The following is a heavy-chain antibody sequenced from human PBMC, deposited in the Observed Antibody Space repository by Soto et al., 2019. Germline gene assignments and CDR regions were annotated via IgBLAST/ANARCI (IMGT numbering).Heavy chain of an antibody. V-gene: IGHV4-4*02. CDR1: GGSISSSNW. J-gene: IGHJ4*02. CDR2: IYHSGST. CDR3: ARDPSGDYDILTGYKTFDY. Sequence: QVQLQESGPGLVKPSGTLSLTCAVSGGSISSSNWWSWVRQPPGKGLEWIGEIYHSGSTNYNPSLKSRVTISVDKSKNQFSRKLSSVTAADTAVYYCARDPSGDYDILTGYKTFDYWGQGTLVTVSS. D-gene: IGHD3-9*01.